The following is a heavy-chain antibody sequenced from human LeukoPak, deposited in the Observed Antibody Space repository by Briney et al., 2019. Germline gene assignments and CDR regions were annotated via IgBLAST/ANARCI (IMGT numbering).Heavy chain of an antibody. V-gene: IGHV1-69*13. CDR1: GGTFSSYA. CDR3: ARDPDYGGNPWKGAEYFQH. Sequence: ASVKVSCKASGGTFSSYAISWVRQAPGQGLEWMGGIIPIFGTANYAQKFQGRVTITADESTSTAYMELSSLRSEDTAVYYCARDPDYGGNPWKGAEYFQHWGQGTLVTVSS. J-gene: IGHJ1*01. CDR2: IIPIFGTA. D-gene: IGHD4-23*01.